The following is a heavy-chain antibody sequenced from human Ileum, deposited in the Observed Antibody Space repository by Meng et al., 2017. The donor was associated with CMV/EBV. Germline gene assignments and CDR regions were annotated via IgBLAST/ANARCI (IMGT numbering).Heavy chain of an antibody. Sequence: GESLKISCVASGFSFSKHWMSWVRQAPGKGLEWVANIKEDVSEIYYVDSVRGRFTISRDNAESSLYLQMNSLRAEDTAVYYCVRMYCSTNTCYTDAFDIWGQGTMVTVSS. CDR2: IKEDVSEI. J-gene: IGHJ3*02. D-gene: IGHD2-2*02. CDR3: VRMYCSTNTCYTDAFDI. V-gene: IGHV3-7*01. CDR1: GFSFSKHW.